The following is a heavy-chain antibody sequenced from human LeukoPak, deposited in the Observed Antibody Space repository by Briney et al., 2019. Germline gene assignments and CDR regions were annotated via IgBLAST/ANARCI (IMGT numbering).Heavy chain of an antibody. V-gene: IGHV4-39*07. CDR1: GVSISSSSYY. J-gene: IGHJ4*02. CDR2: IYYSGST. D-gene: IGHD3-22*01. Sequence: PSETLSLTCTVSGVSISSSSYYWGWIRQPPGKGLEWIGSIYYSGSTYYNPSLKSRVTISVDTSKNQFSLKLSSVTAADTAVYYCASYYYDSSGLDYWGQGTLVTVSS. CDR3: ASYYYDSSGLDY.